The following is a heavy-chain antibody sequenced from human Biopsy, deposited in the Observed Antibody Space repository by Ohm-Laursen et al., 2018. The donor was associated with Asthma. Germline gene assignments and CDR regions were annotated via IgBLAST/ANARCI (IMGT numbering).Heavy chain of an antibody. CDR1: YGSITSGGYY. V-gene: IGHV4-31*03. CDR3: ARAQDYYDSRGYYRSFDY. CDR2: IYYSGST. D-gene: IGHD3-22*01. Sequence: TLSLTCTVSYGSITSGGYYWTWIHQHPRKGLEWIGFIYYSGSTYYNPSLKSRVSISIDTSKNQFSLKLSSVTAADTAVYYCARAQDYYDSRGYYRSFDYWGQGTLVTVSS. J-gene: IGHJ4*02.